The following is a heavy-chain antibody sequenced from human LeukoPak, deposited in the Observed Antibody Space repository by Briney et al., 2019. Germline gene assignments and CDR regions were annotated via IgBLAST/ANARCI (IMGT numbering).Heavy chain of an antibody. J-gene: IGHJ1*01. CDR1: GFTVSSNY. CDR2: IYSGGST. D-gene: IGHD2-8*01. Sequence: GGSLRLSCAASGFTVSSNYMSWVRQAPGKGLEWVSVIYSGGSTYYADSVKGRFTISRDNAKNSLYLQMNSLRDEDTAVYYCARALMLGYYYQYFQHWGQGTLVTVSS. CDR3: ARALMLGYYYQYFQH. V-gene: IGHV3-53*01.